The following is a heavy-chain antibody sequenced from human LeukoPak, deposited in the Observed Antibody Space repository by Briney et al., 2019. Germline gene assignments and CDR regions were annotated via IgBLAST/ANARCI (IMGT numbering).Heavy chain of an antibody. D-gene: IGHD6-13*01. CDR3: ARDRGYEQQRWFDL. CDR1: GYTSSSYG. CDR2: ITVYNGNT. Sequence: ASVKVSCKASGYTSSSYGISGVRQAPGQGLEWRGWITVYNGNTRYAHKYEDRVTMTADTSTSKAYLDLRSLRSDDTAVYYCARDRGYEQQRWFDLWGQGTLVTVSS. J-gene: IGHJ5*01. V-gene: IGHV1-18*01.